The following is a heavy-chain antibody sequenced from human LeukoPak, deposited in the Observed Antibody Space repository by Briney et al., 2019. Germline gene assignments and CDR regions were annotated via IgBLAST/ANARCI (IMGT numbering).Heavy chain of an antibody. CDR3: AKESDFWSGYYRSNFDY. CDR2: ISGSGGST. J-gene: IGHJ4*02. D-gene: IGHD3-3*01. CDR1: GFTFSSYA. Sequence: GGSLRLSCAASGFTFSSYAMSWVRQSPGKGLEWVSAISGSGGSTYYADSVKGRFTISRDNSKNTLYLQMNSLRAEDTAVYYCAKESDFWSGYYRSNFDYWGQGTLVTVSS. V-gene: IGHV3-23*01.